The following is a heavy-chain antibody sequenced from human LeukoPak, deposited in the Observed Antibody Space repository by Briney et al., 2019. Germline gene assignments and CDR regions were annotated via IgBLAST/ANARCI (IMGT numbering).Heavy chain of an antibody. CDR1: GFTFSSHW. CDR2: IKYDASST. D-gene: IGHD1-26*01. CDR3: ARGATYAYYQDY. V-gene: IGHV3-74*01. J-gene: IGHJ4*02. Sequence: PGGSLRLSCADSGFTFSSHWMHWVRHAPGKGLVWVSRIKYDASSTSYADSVKGRFTISRDNAKNTLYLQMNSLRAEDTVVYYCARGATYAYYQDYWGQGTLVTVSS.